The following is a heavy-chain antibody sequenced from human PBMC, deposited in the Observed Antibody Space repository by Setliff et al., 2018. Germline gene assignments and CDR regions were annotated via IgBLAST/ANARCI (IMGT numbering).Heavy chain of an antibody. CDR1: GYTLTELS. J-gene: IGHJ3*02. CDR3: ATGGLLWFGELSGGAFDI. CDR2: FDPEDGET. Sequence: ASVKVSCKVSGYTLTELSMHWVQQAPGKGLEWMGGFDPEDGETIYAQKFQGRVTMTEDTSTDTAYMELSSLRSEDTAVYYCATGGLLWFGELSGGAFDIWGQGTMVTVSS. D-gene: IGHD3-10*01. V-gene: IGHV1-24*01.